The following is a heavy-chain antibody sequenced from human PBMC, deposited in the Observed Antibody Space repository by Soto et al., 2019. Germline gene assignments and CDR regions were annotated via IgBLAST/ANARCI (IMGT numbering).Heavy chain of an antibody. CDR2: TYYRSKWYN. V-gene: IGHV6-1*01. Sequence: SQTLSLTCAISGDSVSSNSAAWNWIRQSPSRGLEWLGRTYYRSKWYNDYAVSVKSRITINPDTSKNQFSLQLNSVTPEDTAVYYCARDRSYYDSSGLNDAFDIWGQGTMVTVSS. CDR3: ARDRSYYDSSGLNDAFDI. CDR1: GDSVSSNSAA. D-gene: IGHD3-22*01. J-gene: IGHJ3*02.